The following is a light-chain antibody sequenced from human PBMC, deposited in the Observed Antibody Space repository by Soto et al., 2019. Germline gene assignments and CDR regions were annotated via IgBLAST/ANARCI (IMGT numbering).Light chain of an antibody. CDR1: QSVSSSY. Sequence: EIVLTQSPGTLSLSPGERATLSCRASQSVSSSYLAWYQQKPGQAPRLLIYGASSRATGIPDRFSGSGSGTDFTLTISSLQADDFATYYCQQYHTDWTFGQGTKVEV. CDR3: QQYHTDWT. J-gene: IGKJ1*01. CDR2: GAS. V-gene: IGKV3-20*01.